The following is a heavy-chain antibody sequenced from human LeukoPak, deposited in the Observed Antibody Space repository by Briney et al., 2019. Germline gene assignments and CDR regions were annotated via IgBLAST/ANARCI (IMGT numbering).Heavy chain of an antibody. J-gene: IGHJ6*02. CDR2: IYYSGST. CDR3: ARRGSTRYYYYGMDV. CDR1: GGSISSSSYY. D-gene: IGHD2-2*01. Sequence: PSETLSLTCTVSGGSISSSSYYWGWIRQPPGKGLEWIGSIYYSGSTYYNPSLKSRDTISVDTSKNQFSLKLSSVTAADTAVYYCARRGSTRYYYYGMDVWGQGTTVTVSS. V-gene: IGHV4-39*01.